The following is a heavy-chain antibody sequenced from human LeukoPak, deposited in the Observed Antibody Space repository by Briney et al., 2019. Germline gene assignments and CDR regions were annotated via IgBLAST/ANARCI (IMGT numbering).Heavy chain of an antibody. CDR1: GGSISGYY. CDR2: IYSSGGT. CDR3: ARERDAFDI. Sequence: SETLSLTCTVSGGSISGYYWSWIRQPAGKGLEWIGRIYSSGGTNYNPSLKSRVTMSVDTSKNHFSLKVTSVTAADTAVYYWARERDAFDIWGQGTMVTVSS. J-gene: IGHJ3*02. V-gene: IGHV4-4*07.